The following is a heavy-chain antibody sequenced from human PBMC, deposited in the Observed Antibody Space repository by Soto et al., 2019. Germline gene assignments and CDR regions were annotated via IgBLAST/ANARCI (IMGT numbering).Heavy chain of an antibody. CDR2: ISGSGGST. J-gene: IGHJ4*02. CDR3: AKLYRIAARPGNLGYFDY. Sequence: GGSLRLSCAASGFTFSSYAMSWVRQAPGKGLEWVSAISGSGGSTYYADSVKGRFTISRDNSKNTLYLQMNSLRAEDTAVYYCAKLYRIAARPGNLGYFDYWGQGTLVTVSS. V-gene: IGHV3-23*01. D-gene: IGHD6-6*01. CDR1: GFTFSSYA.